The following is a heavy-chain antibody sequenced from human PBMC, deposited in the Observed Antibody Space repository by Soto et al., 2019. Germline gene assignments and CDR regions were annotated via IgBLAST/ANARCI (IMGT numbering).Heavy chain of an antibody. CDR1: GFTFSSYG. J-gene: IGHJ4*02. CDR2: ISYDGSNK. V-gene: IGHV3-30*18. CDR3: AKEGNKWLRSHDFDY. Sequence: QVQLVESGGGVVQPGRSLRLSCAASGFTFSSYGMHWVRQAPGKGLEWVAVISYDGSNKYYADSVKGRFTISRDNSKNTLYLQMNSLRAEDTAVYYCAKEGNKWLRSHDFDYWGQGTLVTVSS. D-gene: IGHD5-12*01.